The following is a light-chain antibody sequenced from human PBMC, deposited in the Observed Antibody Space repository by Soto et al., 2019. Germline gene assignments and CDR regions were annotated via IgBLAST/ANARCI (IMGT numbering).Light chain of an antibody. V-gene: IGKV3-20*01. CDR3: QQYGSSP. CDR2: GAS. J-gene: IGKJ5*01. CDR1: QSVSSSY. Sequence: VLTQSPGTLSVSPGDSATLSCRASQSVSSSYLAWYQQKPGQAPRLLIYGASSRATGIPDRFSGSGSGTDFTLTISRLEPEAFAVYYCQQYGSSPFGQGTRLEIK.